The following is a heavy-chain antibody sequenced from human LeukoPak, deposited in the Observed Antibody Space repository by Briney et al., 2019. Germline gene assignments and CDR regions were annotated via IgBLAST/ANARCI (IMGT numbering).Heavy chain of an antibody. CDR2: IRHDGNSK. Sequence: GGSLRLSCAASGFIFNTYDMYWVRQAPGMGLEWVTFIRHDGNSKHYADSVKGRFTISRDISKNTVYLQMNSLRHEDTAMYYCAKGRGYYLDYWGQGTLVTVSS. V-gene: IGHV3-30*02. CDR3: AKGRGYYLDY. J-gene: IGHJ4*02. CDR1: GFIFNTYD. D-gene: IGHD3-22*01.